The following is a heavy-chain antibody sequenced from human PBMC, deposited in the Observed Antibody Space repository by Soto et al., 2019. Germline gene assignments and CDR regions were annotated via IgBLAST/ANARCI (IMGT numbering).Heavy chain of an antibody. CDR2: IYYSGST. V-gene: IGHV4-31*03. CDR3: ARDRGQFAMDV. CDR1: GASISSGAYY. J-gene: IGHJ6*04. Sequence: PSETLSLTCTVSGASISSGAYYWGWIRQHPGKGLEWIGYIYYSGSTYYNPSLKSRVTISLDMSKNQFSLKLSSVTAADTAVYYCARDRGQFAMDVWGEGTTVPVSS.